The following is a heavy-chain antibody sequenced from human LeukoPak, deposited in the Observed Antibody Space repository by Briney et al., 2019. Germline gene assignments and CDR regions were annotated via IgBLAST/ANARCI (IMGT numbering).Heavy chain of an antibody. Sequence: GGSLRLSCAASGFAFGSYTMIWVRQAPGKGLEWVSSISGSNSYIYYADSMKGRFTISRDNAKNSLYLQMNSLRAEDTAVYYCARDSKSVPSSTSCSFFDYWGQGTLVTVSS. CDR3: ARDSKSVPSSTSCSFFDY. D-gene: IGHD2-2*01. CDR2: ISGSNSYI. CDR1: GFAFGSYT. V-gene: IGHV3-21*01. J-gene: IGHJ4*02.